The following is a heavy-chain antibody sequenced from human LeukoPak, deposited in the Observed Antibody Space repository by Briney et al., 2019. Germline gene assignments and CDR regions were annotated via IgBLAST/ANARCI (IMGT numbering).Heavy chain of an antibody. D-gene: IGHD2-15*01. CDR3: ASYPRYVSTPPFDY. J-gene: IGHJ4*02. Sequence: ASVKVSCKASGYTFTAYYMHWVRQAPGQGPEWMGWINPKTGDTKYAQKFQGRVTMTRDTTISTAYLELSRLTSDDTAVYYCASYPRYVSTPPFDYWGQGTLVTVSS. CDR1: GYTFTAYY. V-gene: IGHV1-2*02. CDR2: INPKTGDT.